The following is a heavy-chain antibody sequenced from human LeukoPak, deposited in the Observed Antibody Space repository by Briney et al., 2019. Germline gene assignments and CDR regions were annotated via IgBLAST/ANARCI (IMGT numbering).Heavy chain of an antibody. D-gene: IGHD2-2*01. CDR3: ARQMGCSSTSCYGMGV. Sequence: GESLKISRKGSGYSFTSYWISWVRQIPGKGLEWMGRIDPSDSYTNYSPSFQGHVTISADKSISTAYLQWSSLKASDTAMYYCARQMGCSSTSCYGMGVWGQGTTVTVSS. J-gene: IGHJ6*02. V-gene: IGHV5-10-1*01. CDR1: GYSFTSYW. CDR2: IDPSDSYT.